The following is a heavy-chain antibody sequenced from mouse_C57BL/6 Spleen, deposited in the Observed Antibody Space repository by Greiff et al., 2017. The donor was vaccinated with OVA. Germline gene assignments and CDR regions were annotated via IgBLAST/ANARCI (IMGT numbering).Heavy chain of an antibody. CDR3: ARYYDYYAMDY. V-gene: IGHV5-4*01. CDR1: GFTFRSYA. D-gene: IGHD1-1*01. J-gene: IGHJ4*01. Sequence: EVHLVESGGGLVKPGGSLKLSCAASGFTFRSYAMSWVRQTPEKRLEWVATISDGGSYTYYPDNVKGRFTISRDNAKNNLYLQMSHLKSEDTAMYYCARYYDYYAMDYWGQGTSVTVSS. CDR2: ISDGGSYT.